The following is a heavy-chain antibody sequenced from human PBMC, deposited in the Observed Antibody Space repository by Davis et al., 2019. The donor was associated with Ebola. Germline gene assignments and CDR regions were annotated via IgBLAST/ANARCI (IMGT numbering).Heavy chain of an antibody. CDR3: ARVQQNSGSLYYFDY. D-gene: IGHD3-22*01. Sequence: GESLKISCAASGFTFSSYGMHWVRQAPGKGLEWVAVIWYDGSNKYYADSVKGRFTISRDNSKNTLYLQMNSLRDEDTAVYYCARVQQNSGSLYYFDYWGQGTLVTVSS. J-gene: IGHJ4*02. CDR2: IWYDGSNK. CDR1: GFTFSSYG. V-gene: IGHV3-33*01.